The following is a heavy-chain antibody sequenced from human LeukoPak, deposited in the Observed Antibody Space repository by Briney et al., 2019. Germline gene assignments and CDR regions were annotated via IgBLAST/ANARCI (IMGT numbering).Heavy chain of an antibody. D-gene: IGHD3-3*01. V-gene: IGHV5-51*01. CDR1: GYSFTSYW. Sequence: GESLKISCKGSGYSFTSYWIGWVRQMPGKGLEWMGIIYPGDSDTRYSPSFQGQVTISADKSISTAYLQWSSLKASDTAMYYCAISPPYFGVVGVVAFDYWGQGTLVTVSS. CDR2: IYPGDSDT. J-gene: IGHJ4*02. CDR3: AISPPYFGVVGVVAFDY.